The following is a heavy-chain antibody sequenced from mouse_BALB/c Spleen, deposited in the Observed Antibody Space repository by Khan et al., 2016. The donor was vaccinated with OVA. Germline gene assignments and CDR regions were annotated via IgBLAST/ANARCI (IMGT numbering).Heavy chain of an antibody. CDR3: ARSTYRYAFVY. CDR1: GDSITSGY. Sequence: EVQLQESGPSLVKPSQTLSLTCSVTGDSITSGYWNWIRKFPGNKLEYMGYIIYTGYTYYNPSLQSRISITRHTSTTQYYLQLNSVNDEDTATYYCARSTYRYAFVYWGQGTLVTVSA. D-gene: IGHD2-12*01. J-gene: IGHJ3*01. CDR2: IIYTGYT. V-gene: IGHV3-8*02.